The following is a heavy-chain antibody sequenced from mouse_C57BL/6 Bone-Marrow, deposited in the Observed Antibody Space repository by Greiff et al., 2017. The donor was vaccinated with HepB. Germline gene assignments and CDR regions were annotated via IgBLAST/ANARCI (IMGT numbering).Heavy chain of an antibody. J-gene: IGHJ4*01. CDR3: ARWGATTVVPYYAMDY. CDR2: IYPRGGST. Sequence: VKLVESGPELVKPGASVKLSCKASGYTFTSYDINWVKQRPGQGLEWIGWIYPRGGSTKYNEKFKGKATLTVDTSSSTAYMELHSLTSEDSAVYFCARWGATTVVPYYAMDYWGQGTSVTVSS. CDR1: GYTFTSYD. V-gene: IGHV1-85*01. D-gene: IGHD1-1*01.